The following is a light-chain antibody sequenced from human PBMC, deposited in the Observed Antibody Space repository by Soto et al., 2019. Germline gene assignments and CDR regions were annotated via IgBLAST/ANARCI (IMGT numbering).Light chain of an antibody. CDR3: QQYSGYPWT. J-gene: IGKJ1*01. V-gene: IGKV1-5*03. CDR2: RAS. CDR1: QTISSW. Sequence: DIQMTQSPSTLSASVGDRVTITCRASQTISSWLVWYQQKPGKAPKVLIYRASGLESGVPSRFSGSGSGTEFTLTISSLQPDDLATYYCQQYSGYPWTFGQGTKVEIK.